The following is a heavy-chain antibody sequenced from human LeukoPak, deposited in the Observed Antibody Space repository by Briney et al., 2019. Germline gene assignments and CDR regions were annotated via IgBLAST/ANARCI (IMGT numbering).Heavy chain of an antibody. D-gene: IGHD4-23*01. J-gene: IGHJ6*03. CDR3: ARSQRAGVYGGNSMVYYYYYMDV. Sequence: SETLSLTCTVSGGSISSYYWSWIRQPAGKGLEWIGRIYTSGSTNYNPSLKSRVTMSVDTSKNQFSLKLSSVTAADTAVYYCARSQRAGVYGGNSMVYYYYYMDVWGKGTTVTVSS. CDR1: GGSISSYY. CDR2: IYTSGST. V-gene: IGHV4-4*07.